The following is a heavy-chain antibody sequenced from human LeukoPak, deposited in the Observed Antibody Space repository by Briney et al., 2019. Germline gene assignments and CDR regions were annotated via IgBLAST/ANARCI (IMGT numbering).Heavy chain of an antibody. J-gene: IGHJ5*02. CDR2: IYSGGST. V-gene: IGHV3-66*01. CDR3: ILVPPNP. CDR1: GFTFSSYA. D-gene: IGHD2-2*01. Sequence: HPGGSLRLSCAASGFTFSSYAMSWVRQAPGKGLEWVSVIYSGGSTYYADSVKGRFTISRDNSKNTLYLQMNSLRAEDTAVYYCILVPPNPWGQGTLVTVSS.